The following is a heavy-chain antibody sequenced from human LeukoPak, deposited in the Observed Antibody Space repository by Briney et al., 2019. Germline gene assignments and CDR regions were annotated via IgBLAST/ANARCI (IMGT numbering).Heavy chain of an antibody. Sequence: KPSETLSLTCTVSGGSISCGTYYWGWIRQPPGKGLEWIGSIYNSGSTYYNPSLKSRVTISVDTSKNQFSLKLSSVTAADTAVYYCASYDFWSGYTYDHWGQGTLVTVSS. V-gene: IGHV4-39*01. D-gene: IGHD3-3*01. CDR1: GGSISCGTYY. CDR3: ASYDFWSGYTYDH. J-gene: IGHJ4*02. CDR2: IYNSGST.